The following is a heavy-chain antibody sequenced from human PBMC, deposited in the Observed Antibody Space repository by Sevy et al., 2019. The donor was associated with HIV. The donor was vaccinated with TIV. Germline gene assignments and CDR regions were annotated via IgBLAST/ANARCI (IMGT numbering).Heavy chain of an antibody. J-gene: IGHJ4*02. D-gene: IGHD6-6*01. CDR3: ARRGRSSSLSHFDY. CDR2: ISSSGITI. V-gene: IGHV3-11*01. Sequence: LSLTCAASGFTFSDYYMNWVRQAPGKGLEWVSYISSSGITIYYADSVKGRFTISRDNAKNSLYLQMNSLRAEDTAVYYCARRGRSSSLSHFDYWGQGTLVTVSS. CDR1: GFTFSDYY.